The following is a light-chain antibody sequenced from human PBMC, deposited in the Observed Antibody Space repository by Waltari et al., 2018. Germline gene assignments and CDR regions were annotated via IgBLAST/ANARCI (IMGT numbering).Light chain of an antibody. J-gene: IGLJ2*01. CDR1: NSNIGRNT. CDR2: NNF. CDR3: ATWDDTLNGPV. V-gene: IGLV1-44*01. Sequence: QSVLTQPPSASGTPRQRVTISCSGSNSNIGRNTVNWYQQLPGTAPTLLVYNNFQRPSGVPDRFSGSKSGTSASLAILGVRPEDEADYYCATWDDTLNGPVLGGGTKLTVL.